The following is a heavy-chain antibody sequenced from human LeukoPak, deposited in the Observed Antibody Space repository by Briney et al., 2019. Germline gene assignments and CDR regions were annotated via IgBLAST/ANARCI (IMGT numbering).Heavy chain of an antibody. CDR3: ASWCSGGSCYDY. CDR2: ISSSSSYI. V-gene: IGHV3-21*01. J-gene: IGHJ4*02. CDR1: GFTFSSYS. D-gene: IGHD2-15*01. Sequence: GGSLRLSCAASGFTFSSYSMNWVRQAPGKGLEWVSSISSSSSYIYYADSVKGRFTISRDNAKNSLYLQMNSLRAEDTAVYYCASWCSGGSCYDYWGQGTLVTVSS.